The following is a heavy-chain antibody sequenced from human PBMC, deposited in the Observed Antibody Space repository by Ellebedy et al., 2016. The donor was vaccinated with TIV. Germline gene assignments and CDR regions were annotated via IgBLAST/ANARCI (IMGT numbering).Heavy chain of an antibody. CDR3: AKRWGYDFVWGSSPTFDY. CDR2: ISSSSATI. Sequence: GESLKISCEASGIIVSDYFMNWVRQAPGKGLEWLSYISSSSATISYADSVKGRFTISRDNDKNSLSLQMNSLTAEDTAIYFCAKRWGYDFVWGSSPTFDYWGQGALVTASS. J-gene: IGHJ4*02. CDR1: GIIVSDYF. D-gene: IGHD3-16*01. V-gene: IGHV3-48*01.